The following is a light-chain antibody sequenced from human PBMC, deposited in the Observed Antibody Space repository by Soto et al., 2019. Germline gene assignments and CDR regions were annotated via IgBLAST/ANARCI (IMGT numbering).Light chain of an antibody. CDR3: HQYNNWPPWT. CDR1: QSVSSN. CDR2: GAS. Sequence: EVVMTQSPATLSVSPGERATLSCRASQSVSSNLACYQQKPGHPPRRLISGASTRATGIPARFSGSGSGTEFTLTISSLQSEDFAVYYCHQYNNWPPWTFGQGTKVEIK. J-gene: IGKJ1*01. V-gene: IGKV3-15*01.